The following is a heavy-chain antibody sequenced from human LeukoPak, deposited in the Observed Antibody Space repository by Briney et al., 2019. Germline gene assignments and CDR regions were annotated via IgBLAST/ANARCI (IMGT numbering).Heavy chain of an antibody. Sequence: ASETLSLTCAVYGGSFSGYYWTWIRQPPGKGLEWIGEINHSGSTNYNPSLKSRVTISIDTSMSQFSLKLSSVTAADTAVYYCARGPYYFGSGTDYNRFNVVYWGQGILVTVSS. CDR3: ARGPYYFGSGTDYNRFNVVY. CDR1: GGSFSGYY. CDR2: INHSGST. J-gene: IGHJ4*02. D-gene: IGHD3-10*01. V-gene: IGHV4-34*01.